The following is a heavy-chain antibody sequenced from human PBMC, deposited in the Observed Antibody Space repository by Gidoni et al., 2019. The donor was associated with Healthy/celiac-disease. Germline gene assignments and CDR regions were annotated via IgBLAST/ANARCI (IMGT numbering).Heavy chain of an antibody. J-gene: IGHJ4*02. CDR2: ISSSSSYT. D-gene: IGHD6-13*01. Sequence: QVQLVESGGGLVKPGGSLRLSGAASGFTFSDYYMSWIRQAPGKGLEWVSYISSSSSYTNYADSVKVRFTISRDNAKNSLYLQMNSLRAEDTAVYYCARVPGQQLVLDYWGQGTLVTVSS. CDR1: GFTFSDYY. CDR3: ARVPGQQLVLDY. V-gene: IGHV3-11*06.